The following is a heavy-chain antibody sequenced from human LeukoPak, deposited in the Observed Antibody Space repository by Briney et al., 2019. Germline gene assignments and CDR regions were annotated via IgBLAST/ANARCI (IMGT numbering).Heavy chain of an antibody. CDR3: ARGGRDYGSGSYSGY. CDR2: INWNGGST. CDR1: GFTFSSYE. J-gene: IGHJ4*02. D-gene: IGHD3-10*01. V-gene: IGHV3-20*04. Sequence: GGSLRLSCAASGFTFSSYEMNWVRQAPGKGLEWVSGINWNGGSTGYADSVKGRFTISRDNAKKSLYLQMNSLRAEDTALYYCARGGRDYGSGSYSGYWGQGTLVTVSS.